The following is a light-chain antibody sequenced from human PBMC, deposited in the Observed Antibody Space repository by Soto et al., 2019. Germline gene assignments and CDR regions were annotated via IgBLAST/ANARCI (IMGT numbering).Light chain of an antibody. Sequence: QSALTQPPSASGSSGQSVTISCTGTSSDVGGYNYVSWYQQHPGKAPKLMIYAVSERPSGVPDRFSGSKSGNTASLTVSGLQAEDEADYYCTSYAGTNNFVFGGGTKLTV. CDR1: SSDVGGYNY. V-gene: IGLV2-8*01. CDR2: AVS. J-gene: IGLJ2*01. CDR3: TSYAGTNNFV.